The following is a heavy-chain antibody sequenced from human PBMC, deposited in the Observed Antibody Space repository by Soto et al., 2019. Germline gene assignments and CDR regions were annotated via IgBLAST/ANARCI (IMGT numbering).Heavy chain of an antibody. J-gene: IGHJ4*02. CDR3: ASLNGYNFVEATY. D-gene: IGHD5-12*01. Sequence: PGGSLRLSCAASGFTFSSYAMHWVRQAPGKGLEWVAVISYDGSNKYYADSVKGRFTISRDNSKDTLYLQMNSLRAEDTAVYYCASLNGYNFVEATYWGQGTLVTVSS. V-gene: IGHV3-30-3*01. CDR2: ISYDGSNK. CDR1: GFTFSSYA.